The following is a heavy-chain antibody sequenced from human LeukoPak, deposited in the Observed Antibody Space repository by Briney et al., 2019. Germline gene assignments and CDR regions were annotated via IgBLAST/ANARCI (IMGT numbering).Heavy chain of an antibody. D-gene: IGHD3-10*01. Sequence: PSETLSLTCAVSGGSISSSNWWSWVRQPPGKGLEWIGEIYHSGSTNYNPSLKSRVTISVDTSKNQFSLKLSSVTAADTAVYYCARDRGRRVYYYYYGMDVWGQGTTVTVSS. CDR1: GGSISSSNW. V-gene: IGHV4-4*02. J-gene: IGHJ6*02. CDR3: ARDRGRRVYYYYYGMDV. CDR2: IYHSGST.